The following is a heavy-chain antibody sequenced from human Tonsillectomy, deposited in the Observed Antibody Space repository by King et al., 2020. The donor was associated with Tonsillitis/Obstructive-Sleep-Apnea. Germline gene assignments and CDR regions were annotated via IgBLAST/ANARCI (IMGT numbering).Heavy chain of an antibody. Sequence: QLQESGPGLVKPSETLSLTCTVSGGSISSYYWSWIRQPPGKGLEWIGYIYYSGSTNYNPSLKSRVTISVDTSKNQFSLKLSSVTAADTAVYYCATGYCSSTSCYRDYYYMDVWGKGTTVTVSS. CDR2: IYYSGST. CDR1: GGSISSYY. CDR3: ATGYCSSTSCYRDYYYMDV. V-gene: IGHV4-59*08. D-gene: IGHD2-2*01. J-gene: IGHJ6*03.